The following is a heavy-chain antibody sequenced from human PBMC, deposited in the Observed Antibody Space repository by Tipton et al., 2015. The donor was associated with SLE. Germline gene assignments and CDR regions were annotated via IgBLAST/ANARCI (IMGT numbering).Heavy chain of an antibody. Sequence: TLSLTCSVSGGSISSNYWIWIRQPPGKGLEWIGYISYGGGTNYNPSLKSRVTMSVDTAKNQFSLKVTSVTAADTAVYYCARGMLTWRGAIVGVDVWGQGTTVNVSS. J-gene: IGHJ6*02. CDR1: GGSISSNY. V-gene: IGHV4-59*08. D-gene: IGHD2-8*01. CDR2: ISYGGGT. CDR3: ARGMLTWRGAIVGVDV.